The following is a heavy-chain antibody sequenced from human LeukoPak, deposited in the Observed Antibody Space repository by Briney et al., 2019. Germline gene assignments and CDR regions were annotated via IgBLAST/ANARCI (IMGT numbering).Heavy chain of an antibody. CDR1: GGSISSSSYY. D-gene: IGHD2-2*01. J-gene: IGHJ4*02. CDR2: IYYSGST. V-gene: IGHV4-39*07. CDR3: ARSRGGYCSSTSCSRFDY. Sequence: PSETLSLTCTVSGGSISSSSYYWGWIRQPPGKGLEWIGSIYYSGSTYYNPSLKSRVTISVDTSKNQFSLKLSSVTAADTAVYYCARSRGGYCSSTSCSRFDYWGQGTLVTVSS.